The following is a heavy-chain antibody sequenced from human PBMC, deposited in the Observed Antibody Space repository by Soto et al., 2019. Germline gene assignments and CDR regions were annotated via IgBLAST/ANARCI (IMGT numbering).Heavy chain of an antibody. D-gene: IGHD2-15*01. Sequence: GASVKVSCKASGYTFASYGISWVRQAPGQGLEWMGWISAYNGNTNYAQKLQGRVTMTTDTSTSTAYMELRSLRSDDTAVYYCAREDCSGGSCDPAEYWGQGSLVTVSS. J-gene: IGHJ4*02. CDR3: AREDCSGGSCDPAEY. CDR1: GYTFASYG. V-gene: IGHV1-18*01. CDR2: ISAYNGNT.